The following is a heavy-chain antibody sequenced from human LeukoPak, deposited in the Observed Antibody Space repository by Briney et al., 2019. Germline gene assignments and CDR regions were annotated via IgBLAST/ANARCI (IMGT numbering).Heavy chain of an antibody. D-gene: IGHD1-26*01. CDR3: AREASGSFDY. CDR2: IYYSGST. CDR1: GGSISSSSYY. Sequence: KPSVTLSLTCTVAGGSISSSSYYWGWIRQPPGKGLEWIGSIYYSGSTYYNPSLKSRVTISVDTSKNQFSLKLSSVTAADTAVYYCAREASGSFDYWGQGTLVTVSS. J-gene: IGHJ4*02. V-gene: IGHV4-39*02.